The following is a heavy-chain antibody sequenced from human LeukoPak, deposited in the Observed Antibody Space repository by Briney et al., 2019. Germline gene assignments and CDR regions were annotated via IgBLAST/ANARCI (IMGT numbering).Heavy chain of an antibody. CDR1: GFIFGDYG. D-gene: IGHD3-22*01. V-gene: IGHV3-49*04. J-gene: IGHJ5*02. CDR2: IRGKGYDGTI. CDR3: TWQWLYKFDP. Sequence: PGRSLRLSCTTSGFIFGDYGMSWVRQAPGKGLEWVGFIRGKGYDGTIEYAASVKGRFTISRDNAKNSLYLQMNSLRAEDTAVYYCTWQWLYKFDPWGQGTLVTVSS.